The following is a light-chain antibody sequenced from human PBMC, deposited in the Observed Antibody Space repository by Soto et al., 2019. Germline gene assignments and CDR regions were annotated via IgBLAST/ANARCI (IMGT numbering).Light chain of an antibody. Sequence: ESVMTQSPATLSVSPGEGATLSCRASQSVGNNLAWYQQKPGQAPRLLIYDASIRATGIPARFSGSGSGTEFTLTISSLQSEDFAVYYCQQYHNWPITFGQGTKVDIK. CDR1: QSVGNN. V-gene: IGKV3-15*01. CDR3: QQYHNWPIT. CDR2: DAS. J-gene: IGKJ1*01.